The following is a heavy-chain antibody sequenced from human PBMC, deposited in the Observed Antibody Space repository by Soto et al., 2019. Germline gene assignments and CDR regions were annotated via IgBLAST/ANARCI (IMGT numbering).Heavy chain of an antibody. V-gene: IGHV3-30*18. J-gene: IGHJ6*02. CDR2: ISYDGSDE. Sequence: PGGSLRLSCAASGFTFRSYGMHWVRQAPGKGLEWLALISYDGSDEYYADSVKGRFNISRDNSNNTLYLQMNSLRPDDTAIYYCAKHIHYSPSDGMDVWGRGTTVTVSS. D-gene: IGHD6-13*01. CDR3: AKHIHYSPSDGMDV. CDR1: GFTFRSYG.